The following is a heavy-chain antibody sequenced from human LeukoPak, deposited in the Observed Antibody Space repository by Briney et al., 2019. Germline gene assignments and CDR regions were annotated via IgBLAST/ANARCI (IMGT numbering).Heavy chain of an antibody. J-gene: IGHJ4*02. CDR1: GFTFSSYG. CDR3: AKDGEYRLQASE. V-gene: IGHV3-30*18. Sequence: GRSLRLSCAASGFTFSSYGMHWVRQAPGKGLEWVAVISYDGSNKYYADSVKGRFTISRDNSKNTLYLQMNSLRAEDTAVYYCAKDGEYRLQASEWGQGTLVTVSS. D-gene: IGHD2-2*01. CDR2: ISYDGSNK.